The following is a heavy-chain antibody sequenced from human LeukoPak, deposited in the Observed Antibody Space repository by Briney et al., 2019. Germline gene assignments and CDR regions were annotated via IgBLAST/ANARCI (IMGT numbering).Heavy chain of an antibody. V-gene: IGHV4-59*01. J-gene: IGHJ4*02. D-gene: IGHD4-17*01. Sequence: PSETLSLTCTVSGGSISSYYWSWIRQPPGKGLEWIGYIYYSGSTNYNPSLKSRVTISIDTSKNQFSLKLNSVTAADTAVYYCARGGWVTMTTDYWGQGTLVTVSS. CDR2: IYYSGST. CDR3: ARGGWVTMTTDY. CDR1: GGSISSYY.